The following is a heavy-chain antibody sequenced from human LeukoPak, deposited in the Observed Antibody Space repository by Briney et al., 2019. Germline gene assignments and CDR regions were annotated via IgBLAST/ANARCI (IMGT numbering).Heavy chain of an antibody. CDR1: GFTFSNYA. CDR2: IGGSVNAT. Sequence: GGSLRLSCVASGFTFSNYALSWVRQAPGKGLEWVSSIGGSVNATYYADSVKGRVTISRENSKNTLYLQMNSLRAEDTAVYYCARDQAFDWFYYYYGMDVWGLGTTVIVSS. J-gene: IGHJ6*02. D-gene: IGHD3-9*01. V-gene: IGHV3-23*01. CDR3: ARDQAFDWFYYYYGMDV.